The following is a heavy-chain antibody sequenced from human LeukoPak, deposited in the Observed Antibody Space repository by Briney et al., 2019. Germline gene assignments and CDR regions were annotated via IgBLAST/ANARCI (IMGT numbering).Heavy chain of an antibody. J-gene: IGHJ4*02. CDR2: MWYDGSQK. D-gene: IGHD6-19*01. Sequence: PGRSLRLSCAASGYTFSSHGMYWVRQAPGKGLEGVALMWYDGSQKHYADSVKGRFTISRDNSKNTLSLQMDSLRAEDTAVYFCARLYSSGWADYWGQGTLVTVSS. CDR3: ARLYSSGWADY. V-gene: IGHV3-33*01. CDR1: GYTFSSHG.